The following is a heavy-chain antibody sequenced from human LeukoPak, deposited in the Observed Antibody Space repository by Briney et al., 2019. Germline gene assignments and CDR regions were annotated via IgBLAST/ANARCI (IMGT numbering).Heavy chain of an antibody. CDR3: ARATPTRYFDY. D-gene: IGHD2-2*01. J-gene: IGHJ4*02. CDR2: ISYDGSNK. V-gene: IGHV3-30*03. CDR1: GFTFSSYG. Sequence: GGSLRLSCAASGFTFSSYGMHWVRQAPGKGLEWVAVISYDGSNKYYADSVKGRFTISRDNSKNTLYLQMNSLRAEDTAVYYCARATPTRYFDYWGQGTLVTVSS.